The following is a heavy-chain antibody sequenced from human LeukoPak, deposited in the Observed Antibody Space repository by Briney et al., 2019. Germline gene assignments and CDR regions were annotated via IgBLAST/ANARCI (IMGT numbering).Heavy chain of an antibody. Sequence: GRPLRLSCAASGFTFSSYGMRWVRQAPGKGLEWVAVIWYDGSNTFYADSVKGRSTISRDNSKNTLYLQMNSLRAEDTAVYYCARDRAAADLDYWGQGTLVTVSS. D-gene: IGHD6-13*01. CDR3: ARDRAAADLDY. J-gene: IGHJ4*02. V-gene: IGHV3-33*01. CDR1: GFTFSSYG. CDR2: IWYDGSNT.